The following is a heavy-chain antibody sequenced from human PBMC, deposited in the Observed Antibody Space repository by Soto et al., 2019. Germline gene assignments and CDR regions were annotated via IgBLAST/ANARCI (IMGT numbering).Heavy chain of an antibody. CDR1: GGSISSYY. CDR2: IDTSGTT. D-gene: IGHD3-10*01. J-gene: IGHJ6*02. CDR3: ARGPRGYVYYHGMDV. Sequence: LSLTCTVSGGSISSYYVRWIRQAAGKGLEWIGRIDTSGTTNYNPSLKSRVTMSVDASKNHFSLNLSSVTAADTAVYYCARGPRGYVYYHGMDVWGQGTTVTVSS. V-gene: IGHV4-4*07.